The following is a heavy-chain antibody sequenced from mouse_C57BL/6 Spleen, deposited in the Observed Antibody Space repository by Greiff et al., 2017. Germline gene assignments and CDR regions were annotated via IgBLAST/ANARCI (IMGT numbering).Heavy chain of an antibody. CDR1: GYTFTSYG. CDR3: ASDDYDPYY. J-gene: IGHJ2*01. V-gene: IGHV1-81*01. D-gene: IGHD2-4*01. CDR2: IYPRSGNT. Sequence: VMLVESGAELARPGASVKLSCKASGYTFTSYGISWVKQRTGQGLEWIGEIYPRSGNTYYNEKFKGKATLTADKSSSTAYMELRSLTSEDSAVYFCASDDYDPYYWGQGTTLTVSS.